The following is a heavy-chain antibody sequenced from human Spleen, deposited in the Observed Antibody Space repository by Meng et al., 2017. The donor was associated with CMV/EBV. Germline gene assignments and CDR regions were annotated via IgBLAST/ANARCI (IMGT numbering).Heavy chain of an antibody. CDR2: INPNSGGT. V-gene: IGHV1-2*02. Sequence: ASVKVSCKASGYTFTGYYMHWVRQAPGQGLEWMGWINPNSGGTNYAQKFQGRVTMTRDTSISTAYMELSRLRSDDTAMYYCARGYDSSGYWRRWGQGTLVTVSS. D-gene: IGHD3-22*01. J-gene: IGHJ4*02. CDR3: ARGYDSSGYWRR. CDR1: GYTFTGYY.